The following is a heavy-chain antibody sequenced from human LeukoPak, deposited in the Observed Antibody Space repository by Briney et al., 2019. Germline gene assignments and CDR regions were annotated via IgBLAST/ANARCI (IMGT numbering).Heavy chain of an antibody. CDR2: ISSSSSYI. CDR3: ARGVTTDAFDI. J-gene: IGHJ3*02. D-gene: IGHD4-11*01. CDR1: GFTFSSYS. Sequence: GGSLRLSCAASGFTFSSYSMNWVRQAPGKGLEWVSSISSSSSYIYYADSVKGRFTISRDNAKNSLYLQMNSLRAEDTAVYYCARGVTTDAFDIWGQGTMVTVSS. V-gene: IGHV3-21*01.